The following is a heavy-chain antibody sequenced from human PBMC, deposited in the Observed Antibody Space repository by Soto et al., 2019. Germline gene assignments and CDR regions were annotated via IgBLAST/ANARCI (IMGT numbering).Heavy chain of an antibody. D-gene: IGHD2-2*01. CDR2: IRSKAYGETA. CDR1: GFTFSDYA. Sequence: HPGGSLRLSCTGSGFTFSDYAISWSRQAPGKGLEWVGVIRSKAYGETADYAASVKGRFTTLRDDSKSIAYLQMNSLQSEDTGVYYCTKYTYTSRYSYFGMDVWGHGTTVTVSS. CDR3: TKYTYTSRYSYFGMDV. V-gene: IGHV3-49*03. J-gene: IGHJ6*02.